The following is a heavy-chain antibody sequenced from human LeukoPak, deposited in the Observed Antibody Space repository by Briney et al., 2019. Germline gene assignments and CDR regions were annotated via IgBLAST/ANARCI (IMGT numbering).Heavy chain of an antibody. CDR1: GFTFSSYA. CDR2: ISGSGGST. CDR3: AKNMRAHYTDDTYYFDY. D-gene: IGHD3-9*01. J-gene: IGHJ4*02. Sequence: PGGSLRLSCAASGFTFSSYAMSWVRQAPGKGLEWVSAISGSGGSTYYADSVKGRFTISRDNSKNTPYLQMNSLRAEDTAVYYCAKNMRAHYTDDTYYFDYWGQGTLVTVSS. V-gene: IGHV3-23*01.